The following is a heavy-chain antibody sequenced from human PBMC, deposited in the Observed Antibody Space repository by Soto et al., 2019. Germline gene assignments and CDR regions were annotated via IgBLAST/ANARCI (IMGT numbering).Heavy chain of an antibody. D-gene: IGHD1-26*01. J-gene: IGHJ4*02. CDR1: GFTFSTYA. V-gene: IGHV3-23*01. CDR3: AKDLSGTYYDFDF. CDR2: ISGTGGST. Sequence: GSLRLSCAASGFTFSTYAMSWVRQAPGKGLEWVSAISGTGGSTYYPDSVKGRFTISRDNSKNTLYLQMNSLRAEDTAVYYCAKDLSGTYYDFDFWGQGTLVTVSS.